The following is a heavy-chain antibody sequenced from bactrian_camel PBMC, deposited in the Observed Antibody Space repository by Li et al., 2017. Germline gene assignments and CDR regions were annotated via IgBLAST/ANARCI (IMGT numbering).Heavy chain of an antibody. CDR3: ARVRKWSGYFYDY. CDR2: IDGDGRT. J-gene: IGHJ4*01. Sequence: HVQLVESGGGSVQAGGSLRLSCAASIDTIRRPCMAWARQSPGQEREVVASIDGDGRTTYADAVKGRFTISRDNAKSTGYLQMNSLKSDDTALYYCARVRKWSGYFYDYWGQGTQVTVS. D-gene: IGHD2*01. V-gene: IGHV3S53*01. CDR1: IDTIRRPC.